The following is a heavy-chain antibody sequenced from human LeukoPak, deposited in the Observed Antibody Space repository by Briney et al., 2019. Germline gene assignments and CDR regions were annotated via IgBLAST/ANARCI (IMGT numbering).Heavy chain of an antibody. V-gene: IGHV4-34*01. CDR2: INHSGST. Sequence: PSETLSLTCAVYGGSFSGYYWSWIRQPPGKGLEWIGEINHSGSTNYNPSLKSRVTISVDTSKNQFSLKLSSVTAADTAVYYCARGSKLNYYDSSGYYFPFDYWGQGTLVTVSS. J-gene: IGHJ4*02. CDR1: GGSFSGYY. CDR3: ARGSKLNYYDSSGYYFPFDY. D-gene: IGHD3-22*01.